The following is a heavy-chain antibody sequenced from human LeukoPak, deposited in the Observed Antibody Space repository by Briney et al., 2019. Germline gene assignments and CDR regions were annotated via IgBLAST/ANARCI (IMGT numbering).Heavy chain of an antibody. V-gene: IGHV4-4*07. CDR1: GGSFSSYY. Sequence: SETLSLTCTVSGGSFSSYYWSWIRQPAGKGLEWIGRIYTSGSTNYNPSLKSRVTMSVDTSKNQFSLKLSSVTAADTAVYYCARDARHSSGWYSFDWGQGTLVTVSS. CDR2: IYTSGST. D-gene: IGHD6-19*01. CDR3: ARDARHSSGWYSFD. J-gene: IGHJ4*02.